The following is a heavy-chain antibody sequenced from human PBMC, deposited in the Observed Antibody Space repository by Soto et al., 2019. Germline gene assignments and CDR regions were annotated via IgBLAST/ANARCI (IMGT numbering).Heavy chain of an antibody. CDR2: IYYSGST. J-gene: IGHJ4*02. D-gene: IGHD3-10*01. CDR3: PRHPLLWTIPYYFDY. Sequence: SETLSLTCTVSGGSISSSSYYWGWIRQPPGKGLEWSGSIYYSGSTYYNPSLKSRVTISVDTSKNQFSLKLSSVTAADTALYYCPRHPLLWTIPYYFDYLGQGTLVTVSS. V-gene: IGHV4-39*01. CDR1: GGSISSSSYY.